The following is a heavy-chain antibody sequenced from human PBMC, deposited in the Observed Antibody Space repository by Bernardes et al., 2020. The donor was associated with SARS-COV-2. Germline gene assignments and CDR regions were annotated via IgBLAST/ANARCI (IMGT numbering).Heavy chain of an antibody. CDR3: AKERRSNSAWYPIQFDS. D-gene: IGHD6-19*01. V-gene: IGHV3-23*01. CDR2: ITGSAGTT. Sequence: GRSLRLSCGAFGFIFSSYAMTWVRQAPGKGLEWVSAITGSAGTTYYADSVKGRSTISRDNSKNTLYLQMNSLRAEDTAVYYCAKERRSNSAWYPIQFDSWGQGTLVTVSS. CDR1: GFIFSSYA. J-gene: IGHJ4*02.